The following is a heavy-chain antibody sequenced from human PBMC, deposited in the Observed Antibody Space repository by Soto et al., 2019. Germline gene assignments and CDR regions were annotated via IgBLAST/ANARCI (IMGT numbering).Heavy chain of an antibody. Sequence: QVQLVESGGGVIQPGRSLRLSCAASGFTFSSYGMHWVRQAPGKGLEWVAVISYDGSNKYYADSVKGRFTISRDNSKNTLYLQMNSLRAEDTAVYYCAIVGYSGSFCVDYWGQGTLVTGSS. V-gene: IGHV3-30*03. D-gene: IGHD1-26*01. CDR1: GFTFSSYG. CDR3: AIVGYSGSFCVDY. J-gene: IGHJ4*02. CDR2: ISYDGSNK.